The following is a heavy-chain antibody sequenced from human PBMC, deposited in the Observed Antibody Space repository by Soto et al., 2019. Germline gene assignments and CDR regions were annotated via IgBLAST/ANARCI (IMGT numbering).Heavy chain of an antibody. CDR1: GFTFSNAW. CDR2: IKSKTDGGTT. Sequence: EVQLVESGGGLVKPGGSLRLSCAASGFTFSNAWMSWVRQAPGKGLEWVGRIKSKTDGGTTDYAAPVKGRFTISRDDSKNTLYLQMNSLKTEDTAVYYCTTVGLRYFDWLQSSFDYWGQGTLVTVSS. V-gene: IGHV3-15*01. D-gene: IGHD3-9*01. J-gene: IGHJ4*02. CDR3: TTVGLRYFDWLQSSFDY.